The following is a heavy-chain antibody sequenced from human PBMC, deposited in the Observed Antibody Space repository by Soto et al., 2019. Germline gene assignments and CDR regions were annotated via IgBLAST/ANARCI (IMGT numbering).Heavy chain of an antibody. CDR1: GFTFSGSA. D-gene: IGHD6-19*01. CDR3: TSFSSGWYSPDAFDI. V-gene: IGHV3-73*01. J-gene: IGHJ3*02. CDR2: IRSKANSYAT. Sequence: GSLRLSCAASGFTFSGSAMHWVRQASGKGLEWVGRIRSKANSYATAYAASVKGRFTISRDDSKNTAYLQMNSLKTEDTAVYYCTSFSSGWYSPDAFDIWGQGTMVTVSS.